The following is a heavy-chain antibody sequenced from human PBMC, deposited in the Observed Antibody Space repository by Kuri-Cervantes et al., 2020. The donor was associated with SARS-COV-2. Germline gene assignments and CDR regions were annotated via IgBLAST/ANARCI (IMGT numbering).Heavy chain of an antibody. CDR3: ARGFDY. CDR2: IYYSGST. J-gene: IGHJ4*02. V-gene: IGHV4-59*01. Sequence: SETLSLTCAVYGGSFSGYYWSWIRQPPGKGLEWIGYIYYSGSTNYNPSLKSRVTISVDTSKNQFSLKLSSVTAADTAVYYCARGFDYWGQGTLVTVSS. CDR1: GGSFSGYY.